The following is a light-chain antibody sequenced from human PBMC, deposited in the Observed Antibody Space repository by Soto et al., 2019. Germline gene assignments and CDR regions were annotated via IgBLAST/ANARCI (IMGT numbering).Light chain of an antibody. CDR1: QSVSSSY. J-gene: IGKJ3*01. Sequence: EIVLTQSPGTLSLSPGERATLSCRASQSVSSSYLAWYQQKPGQAPRLLIYGASSRATGIPDRFSGSGSGTDFTLPISRLEPEDFAVYYCQQYGSSPPLLTFGPGTKVDIK. V-gene: IGKV3-20*01. CDR2: GAS. CDR3: QQYGSSPPLLT.